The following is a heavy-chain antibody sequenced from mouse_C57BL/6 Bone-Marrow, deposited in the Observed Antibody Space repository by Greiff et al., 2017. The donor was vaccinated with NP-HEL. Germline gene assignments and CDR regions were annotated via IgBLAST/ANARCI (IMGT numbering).Heavy chain of an antibody. Sequence: EVKLQESGPGMVKPSQSLSLTCTVTGYSITSGYDWHWIRHFPGNKLEWMGYISYSGSTNYNPSLKSRISITHDTSKNHFFLKLNSVTTEDTAAYYCARVYGSSYGFAYWGQGTLVTVSA. CDR3: ARVYGSSYGFAY. CDR1: GYSITSGYD. J-gene: IGHJ3*01. V-gene: IGHV3-1*01. CDR2: ISYSGST. D-gene: IGHD1-1*01.